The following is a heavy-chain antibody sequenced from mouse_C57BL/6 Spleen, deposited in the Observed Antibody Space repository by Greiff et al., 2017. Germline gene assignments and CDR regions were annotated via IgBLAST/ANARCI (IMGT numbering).Heavy chain of an antibody. CDR3: TRWGSRGSSPGVAY. CDR2: IDPDTGGT. D-gene: IGHD1-1*01. J-gene: IGHJ3*01. CDR1: GYTFTDYE. Sequence: QVQLKESGAELVRPGASVTLSCKASGYTFTDYEMHWVKQTPVHGLEWIGAIDPDTGGTAYNQKFKGKAILTADKSSSTAYMELRSLTSEDSAVYYCTRWGSRGSSPGVAYWGQGTLVTVSA. V-gene: IGHV1-15*01.